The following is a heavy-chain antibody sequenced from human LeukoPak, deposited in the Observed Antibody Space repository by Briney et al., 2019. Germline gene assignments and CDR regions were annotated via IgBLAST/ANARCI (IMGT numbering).Heavy chain of an antibody. Sequence: PGGSLRLSCAASGFTFSDYYMSWIRQAPGKGLEGVSYISSSGSTIYYADSVKGRFTISRDNAKNSLYLQMNSLRAEDTAVFYCARDLHQDTGPAADIGAFDIWGQGTMVTVSS. CDR2: ISSSGSTI. V-gene: IGHV3-11*01. CDR3: ARDLHQDTGPAADIGAFDI. CDR1: GFTFSDYY. J-gene: IGHJ3*02. D-gene: IGHD2-2*01.